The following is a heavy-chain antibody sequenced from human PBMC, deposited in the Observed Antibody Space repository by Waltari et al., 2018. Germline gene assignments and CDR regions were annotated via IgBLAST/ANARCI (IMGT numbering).Heavy chain of an antibody. D-gene: IGHD1-1*01. CDR3: ATYLGASLGTAAFDV. CDR2: MSYSGAT. Sequence: VCIRQPPGQGLEWIGTMSYSGATYSSPSLNSRVTISRDTSKNQLSLKLASMTAADTAVYFCATYLGASLGTAAFDVWGQGTMVTVSS. J-gene: IGHJ3*01. V-gene: IGHV4-39*01.